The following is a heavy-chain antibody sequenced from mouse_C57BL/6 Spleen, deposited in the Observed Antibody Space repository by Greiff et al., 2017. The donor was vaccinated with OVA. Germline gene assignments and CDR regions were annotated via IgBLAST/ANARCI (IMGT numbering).Heavy chain of an antibody. CDR3: ARYDGLGMDY. CDR1: GYAFSSSW. Sequence: VQLQESGPELVKPGASVKISCKASGYAFSSSWMNWVKQRPGKGLEWIGRIYPGDGDTNYNGKFKGKATLTADKSSSTAYMQLSSLTSEDSAVYFCARYDGLGMDYWGQGTSVTVSS. D-gene: IGHD2-3*01. V-gene: IGHV1-82*01. CDR2: IYPGDGDT. J-gene: IGHJ4*01.